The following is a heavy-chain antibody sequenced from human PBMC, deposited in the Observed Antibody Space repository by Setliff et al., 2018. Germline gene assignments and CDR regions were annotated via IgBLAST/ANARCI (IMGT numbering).Heavy chain of an antibody. V-gene: IGHV4-34*01. J-gene: IGHJ5*02. D-gene: IGHD1-1*01. CDR2: SNHGGST. CDR1: GESFSNNY. Sequence: SETLSLTCSVYGESFSNNYWSWIRQTPGKGLEWIGESNHGGSTSYHPSLKSRLTMSVDTSKNQFSLKLTSVTAADTAVYYCARTTGSTHNWLDPWGPGTLVTVSS. CDR3: ARTTGSTHNWLDP.